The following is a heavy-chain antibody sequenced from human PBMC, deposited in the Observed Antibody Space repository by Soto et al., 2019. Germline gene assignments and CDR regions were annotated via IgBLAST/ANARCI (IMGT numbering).Heavy chain of an antibody. J-gene: IGHJ6*02. CDR1: GGTFSSYG. V-gene: IGHV1-69*12. CDR3: ASSRARPGDYFTGMVV. D-gene: IGHD4-17*01. Sequence: QVQLVQSGAEVKKPGSSVKVSCKASGGTFSSYGVSWVRQAPGQGLEWMGGIIPIFGTANHAQKFQGRVTMTADESTSTAYMELSSLRSEHTAVYYCASSRARPGDYFTGMVVWGQGTTVTVSS. CDR2: IIPIFGTA.